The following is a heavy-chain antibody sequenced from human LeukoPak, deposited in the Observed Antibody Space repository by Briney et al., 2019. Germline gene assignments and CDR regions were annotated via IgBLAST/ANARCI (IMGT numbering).Heavy chain of an antibody. V-gene: IGHV3-7*04. CDR3: ARDRCSSTSCFIDY. D-gene: IGHD2-2*01. CDR1: RFTFSNYW. Sequence: PGGSLRLSCAVSRFTFSNYWMSWVRQAPGKGLEWVANIKHDGSEKYYVDSVKGRFTISRDNAKNSLYLQMNSLRAEDRAVYYCARDRCSSTSCFIDYWGQGTLVTVSS. J-gene: IGHJ4*02. CDR2: IKHDGSEK.